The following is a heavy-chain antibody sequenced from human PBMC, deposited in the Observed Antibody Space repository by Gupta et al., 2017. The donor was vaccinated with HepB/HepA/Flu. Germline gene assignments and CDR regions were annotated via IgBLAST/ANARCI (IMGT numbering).Heavy chain of an antibody. CDR1: GFTVSINY. Sequence: EVQLVESGGGLIQPGGSLRLSCAAYGFTVSINYMSWVRQAPGKGLEWVSVIYSGGGTFYADSVKGRFTISRDSSKNTLYLQMKSLRAEDTALYYCARDLLGTTGRSYYMDVWGKGTSVTVSS. J-gene: IGHJ6*03. CDR2: IYSGGGT. V-gene: IGHV3-53*01. CDR3: ARDLLGTTGRSYYMDV. D-gene: IGHD1-1*01.